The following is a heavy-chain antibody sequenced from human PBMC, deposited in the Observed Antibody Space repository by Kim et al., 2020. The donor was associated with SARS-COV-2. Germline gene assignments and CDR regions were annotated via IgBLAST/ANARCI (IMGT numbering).Heavy chain of an antibody. D-gene: IGHD3-10*01. Sequence: NPPLKSRVTISVDTSKNQFSLKLSSVTAADTAVYYCARHGGRGVPRPLDVWGQGTTVTVSS. CDR3: ARHGGRGVPRPLDV. J-gene: IGHJ6*02. V-gene: IGHV4-39*01.